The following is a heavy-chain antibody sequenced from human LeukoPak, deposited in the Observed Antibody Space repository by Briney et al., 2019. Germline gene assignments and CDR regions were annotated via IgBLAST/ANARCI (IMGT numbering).Heavy chain of an antibody. V-gene: IGHV1-69*06. J-gene: IGHJ4*02. CDR3: ARIAAAGDGVDY. D-gene: IGHD6-13*01. Sequence: SSVKVSCKASGGTFSSYAISWVRQAPGQGLEWMGGIIPIFGTANYAQKFQGRVTITADKSTSTAYMELSGLRSEDTAVYYCARIAAAGDGVDYWGQGTLVTVSS. CDR1: GGTFSSYA. CDR2: IIPIFGTA.